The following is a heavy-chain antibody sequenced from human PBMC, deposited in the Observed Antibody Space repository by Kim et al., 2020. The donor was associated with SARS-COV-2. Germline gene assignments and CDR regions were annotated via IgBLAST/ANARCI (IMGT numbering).Heavy chain of an antibody. J-gene: IGHJ6*02. CDR1: GFTFTSSA. Sequence: SVKVSCKASGFTFTSSAMQWVRQARGQRLEWIGWIVVGSGNTNYAQKFQERVTITRDMSTSTAYMELSSLRSEDTAVYYCAADSLYNYYYGMDVWGQGTTVTVSS. CDR2: IVVGSGNT. CDR3: AADSLYNYYYGMDV. V-gene: IGHV1-58*02.